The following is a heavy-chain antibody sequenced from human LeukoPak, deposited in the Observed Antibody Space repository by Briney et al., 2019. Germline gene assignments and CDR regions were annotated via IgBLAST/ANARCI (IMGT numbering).Heavy chain of an antibody. D-gene: IGHD3-10*01. J-gene: IGHJ4*02. V-gene: IGHV4-39*07. Sequence: PSETLSLTCTVSGGSISSSSYYWGWIRQPPGKGLEWIGSIYYSGSTYYNPSLKSRATISVDTSKNQFSLKLSSVTAADTAVYYCARVPVRGVIITALFFDYWGQGTLVTVSS. CDR1: GGSISSSSYY. CDR3: ARVPVRGVIITALFFDY. CDR2: IYYSGST.